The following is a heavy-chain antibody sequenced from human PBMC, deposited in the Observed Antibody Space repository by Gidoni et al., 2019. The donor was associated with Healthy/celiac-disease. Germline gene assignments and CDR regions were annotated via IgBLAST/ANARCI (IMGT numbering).Heavy chain of an antibody. CDR1: GFTFSSYA. CDR2: ISYDGSNK. D-gene: IGHD3-22*01. V-gene: IGHV3-30-3*01. CDR3: ARGEDYYDSSGYRNWFDP. Sequence: QVQLVESGGGVVQPGRSLRLSCAASGFTFSSYAMHWVRQAPGKGLEWVAVISYDGSNKYYADSVKGRFTISRDNSKNTLYLQMNSLRAEDTAVYYCARGEDYYDSSGYRNWFDPWGQGTLVTVSS. J-gene: IGHJ5*02.